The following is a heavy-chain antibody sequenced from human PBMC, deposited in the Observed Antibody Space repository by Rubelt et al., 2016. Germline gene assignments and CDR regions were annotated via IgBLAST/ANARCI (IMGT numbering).Heavy chain of an antibody. J-gene: IGHJ6*02. CDR2: ISAYNGNT. CDR3: ARVGAGDSKGVYGMDV. Sequence: SYGISWVRQAPGQGLEWMGWISAYNGNTNYAQKLQGRVTMTTDTSTGTAYMELSSLRSEDTAVYYCARVGAGDSKGVYGMDVWGQGTTVTVSS. V-gene: IGHV1-18*01. CDR1: SYG. D-gene: IGHD1-26*01.